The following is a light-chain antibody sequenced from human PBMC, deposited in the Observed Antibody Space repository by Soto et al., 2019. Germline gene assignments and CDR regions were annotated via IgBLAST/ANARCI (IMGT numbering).Light chain of an antibody. CDR1: QSVSSY. V-gene: IGKV3-11*01. CDR3: QQRYNWPRT. CDR2: DAS. Sequence: EIVLTQSPATLSLSPGERATLSCRASQSVSSYLAWYQQKPGQAPRLLIFDASNRATGIPARFSGSGSGTDFTLTISSLEPEDFVVYYCQQRYNWPRTFGQGTKVEIK. J-gene: IGKJ1*01.